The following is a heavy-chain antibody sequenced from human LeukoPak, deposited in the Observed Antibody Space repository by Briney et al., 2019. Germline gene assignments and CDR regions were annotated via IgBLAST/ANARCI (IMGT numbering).Heavy chain of an antibody. CDR3: ASLTTADAFDI. D-gene: IGHD3-22*01. Sequence: PSGTLSLTCAVSGGSISSSNWWSWVRQPPEKGLEWIGYIYDSGSTNYNPSLKSRVTISVDTSKNQFSLKVSSVTAADTAVYYCASLTTADAFDIWGQGTMVTVSS. CDR1: GGSISSSNW. J-gene: IGHJ3*02. CDR2: IYDSGST. V-gene: IGHV4-4*02.